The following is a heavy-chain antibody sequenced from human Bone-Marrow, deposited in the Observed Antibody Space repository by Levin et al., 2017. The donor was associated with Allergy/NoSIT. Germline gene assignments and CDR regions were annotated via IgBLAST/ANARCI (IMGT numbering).Heavy chain of an antibody. D-gene: IGHD3-3*01. J-gene: IGHJ4*02. CDR2: INHTGSA. CDR1: GESFSGYS. V-gene: IGHV4-34*01. CDR3: AGLKNDFWSGLPLYFDV. Sequence: SETLSLTCAVYGESFSGYSWSWIRQPPGKGLEWIGEINHTGSAKYNPSLMSRVSISLDKSKKQFSLKLSSVTASDAAVYYCAGLKNDFWSGLPLYFDVWGQGTLVTVTS.